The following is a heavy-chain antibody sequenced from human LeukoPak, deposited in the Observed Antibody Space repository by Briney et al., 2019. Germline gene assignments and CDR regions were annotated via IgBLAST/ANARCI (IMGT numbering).Heavy chain of an antibody. V-gene: IGHV1-69*05. Sequence: SVKVSCKAPGGTFSSYAISWVRQAPGQGLEWMGGIIPIFGTANYAQKFQGRVTITTDESTSTAYMELSSLRSEDTAVYYCAGLSGSAPYFDYWGQGTLVTVSS. CDR1: GGTFSSYA. CDR3: AGLSGSAPYFDY. D-gene: IGHD5-12*01. J-gene: IGHJ4*02. CDR2: IIPIFGTA.